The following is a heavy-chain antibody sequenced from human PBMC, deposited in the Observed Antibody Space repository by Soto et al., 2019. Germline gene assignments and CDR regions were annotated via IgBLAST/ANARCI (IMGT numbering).Heavy chain of an antibody. CDR1: GGTFSSYT. CDR3: SSPRGYSYGPFDY. CDR2: IIPILGIA. Sequence: QVQLVQSGAEVKKPGSSVKLSCKASGGTFSSYTISWVRQAPGQGLEWMGRIIPILGIANYAEKVQGRGTITADKSKSTAYMELRSLRSEDTAVYYCSSPRGYSYGPFDYWGQGTLVTVSS. D-gene: IGHD5-18*01. V-gene: IGHV1-69*02. J-gene: IGHJ4*02.